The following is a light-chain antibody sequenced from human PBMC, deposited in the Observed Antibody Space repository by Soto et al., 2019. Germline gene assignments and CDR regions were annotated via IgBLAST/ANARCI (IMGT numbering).Light chain of an antibody. V-gene: IGLV2-14*01. CDR2: DVS. CDR3: SSYTSSSTV. J-gene: IGLJ1*01. CDR1: RSDVGGYNY. Sequence: QSALTQPASVSGSPGQSITISCTGTRSDVGGYNYVSWYQQHPGKAPKLMIYDVSNRPSGVSNRFSGSKSGNTASLTISGLQAEDEADYYCSSYTSSSTVFGTGTKLTVL.